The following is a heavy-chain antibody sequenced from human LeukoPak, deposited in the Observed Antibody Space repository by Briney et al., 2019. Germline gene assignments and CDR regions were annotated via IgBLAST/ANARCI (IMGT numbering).Heavy chain of an antibody. CDR1: GGSISSGGHS. V-gene: IGHV4-30-2*01. J-gene: IGHJ4*02. CDR3: ARGELPDY. D-gene: IGHD3-10*01. CDR2: IYHSGST. Sequence: SETLSLTCAVSGGSISSGGHSWSWIRQPPGKGLEWIGYIYHSGSTYYNPSLKSRVTISVDRSKNQFSLKLSSVTAADTAVYYCARGELPDYWGQGTLVTVSS.